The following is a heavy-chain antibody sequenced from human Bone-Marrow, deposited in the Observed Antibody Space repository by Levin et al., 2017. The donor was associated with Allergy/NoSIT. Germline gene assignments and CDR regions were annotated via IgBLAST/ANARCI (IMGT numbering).Heavy chain of an antibody. V-gene: IGHV4-59*01. Sequence: SQTLSLTCTVSNGSISGYYWSWIRQSPGMGLQWITYIYDNGRTNYNPSLQTRVTISVDTSRNQFSLKLKSVTAADTAVYYCARSATGDRFHYFDSWGQGALVTVSS. D-gene: IGHD3-16*01. J-gene: IGHJ4*02. CDR2: IYDNGRT. CDR3: ARSATGDRFHYFDS. CDR1: NGSISGYY.